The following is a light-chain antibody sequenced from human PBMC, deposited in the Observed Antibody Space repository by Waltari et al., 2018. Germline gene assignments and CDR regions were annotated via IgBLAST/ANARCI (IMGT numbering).Light chain of an antibody. Sequence: QSALTQPASVSGSPGQSITISCTGTSSDVGLYNYVSWYQQHPGKAPKLMIYEVSKRPSRVLKRFSGARSGNTAALTLSGVQPEEEAEYYCRLYYGGTWVFGGGTKLTVL. CDR3: RLYYGGTWV. J-gene: IGLJ3*02. V-gene: IGLV2-14*01. CDR2: EVS. CDR1: SSDVGLYNY.